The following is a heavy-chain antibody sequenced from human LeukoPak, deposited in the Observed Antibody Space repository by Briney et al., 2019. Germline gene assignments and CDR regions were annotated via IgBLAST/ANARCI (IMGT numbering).Heavy chain of an antibody. J-gene: IGHJ4*02. CDR2: ISGSGDNT. V-gene: IGHV3-23*01. Sequence: PGGSLRLSCAASGFTFSSYAMSWVRQAPGKGLEWVSGISGSGDNTYYADSVKGRFTISRDNAKNSLYLQMNSLRAEDTAVYYCARVEMATIADYWGQGTLVTVSS. D-gene: IGHD5-24*01. CDR1: GFTFSSYA. CDR3: ARVEMATIADY.